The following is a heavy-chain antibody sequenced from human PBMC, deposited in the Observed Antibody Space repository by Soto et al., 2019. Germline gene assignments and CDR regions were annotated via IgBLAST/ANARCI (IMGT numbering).Heavy chain of an antibody. CDR1: GFTFSSYV. V-gene: IGHV3-23*01. Sequence: EVQLLESGGGLVQPGGSLRISCAASGFTFSSYVMNWVRQAAGKGLEWVSGIRGSGGDTFYADSVKGRFTISRDNSKNTLYLQMNSLRAEDTAVYYCARGPRAPPPHDYGMDVWGQGTTVTVSS. J-gene: IGHJ6*02. CDR3: ARGPRAPPPHDYGMDV. CDR2: IRGSGGDT.